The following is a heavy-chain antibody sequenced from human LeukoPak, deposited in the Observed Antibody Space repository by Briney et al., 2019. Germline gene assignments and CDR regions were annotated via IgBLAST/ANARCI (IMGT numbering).Heavy chain of an antibody. D-gene: IGHD3-22*01. CDR2: IISKTEGGTT. CDR1: GFTLSNAW. V-gene: IGHV3-15*01. Sequence: GGSLRLSCAASGFTLSNAWMGWVRQAPGKGLEWVGRIISKTEGGTTEYAAPVKGRFTISRDDTKNTLYLQMYSLKTEDTAVYYCTKYYYDSSGFYYHYDYWGQGTLVTVSS. J-gene: IGHJ4*02. CDR3: TKYYYDSSGFYYHYDY.